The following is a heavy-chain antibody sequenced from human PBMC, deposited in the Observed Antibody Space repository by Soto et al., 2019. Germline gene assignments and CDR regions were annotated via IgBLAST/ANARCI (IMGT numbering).Heavy chain of an antibody. V-gene: IGHV1-69*13. Sequence: SVKVSCKASGGTFSSYAISWVRQAPGQGLEWMGGIIPIFGTANYAQKFQGRVTITADESTSTAYMELSSLRSEDTAVYYCARTKSLAAATVYYYYGMDVWGQGTTVTVS. J-gene: IGHJ6*02. D-gene: IGHD6-6*01. CDR1: GGTFSSYA. CDR2: IIPIFGTA. CDR3: ARTKSLAAATVYYYYGMDV.